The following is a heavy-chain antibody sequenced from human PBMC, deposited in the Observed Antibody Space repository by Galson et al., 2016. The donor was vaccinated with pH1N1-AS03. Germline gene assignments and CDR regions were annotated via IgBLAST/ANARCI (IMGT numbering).Heavy chain of an antibody. D-gene: IGHD2-2*01. CDR3: SRDPRGPCTSTTCPTAYYLDMNV. J-gene: IGHJ6*02. CDR2: INPNSGVT. CDR1: GYIFTGFY. Sequence: SVKVSCKASGYIFTGFYVHWVRQAPGQGLEWMGWINPNSGVTNCAQKFQAWVTMTRDTSISTAYMDLYGLKSDDTAVYYCSRDPRGPCTSTTCPTAYYLDMNVWGQGTTFIVSS. V-gene: IGHV1-2*04.